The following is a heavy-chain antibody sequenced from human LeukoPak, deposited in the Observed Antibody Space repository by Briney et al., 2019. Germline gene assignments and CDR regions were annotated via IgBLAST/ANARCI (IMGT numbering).Heavy chain of an antibody. V-gene: IGHV3-74*01. CDR1: GFTFTNYW. CDR2: VDSDGVSA. CDR3: ARGGLDHAYDI. D-gene: IGHD6-19*01. J-gene: IGHJ3*02. Sequence: PGGSLRLSCVASGFTFTNYWMHWVRHASGKGLMWVSRVDSDGVSAIYADSAKGRFTVSRDNTKNSVYLQMSSLRADDTGVYYCARGGLDHAYDIWGQGTMVTVSS.